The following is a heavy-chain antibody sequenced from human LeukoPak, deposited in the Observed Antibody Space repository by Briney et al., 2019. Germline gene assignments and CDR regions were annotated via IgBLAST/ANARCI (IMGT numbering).Heavy chain of an antibody. V-gene: IGHV4-59*01. Sequence: SETLSLTCTVSGGSISSYYWSWIRQPPGKGLEWIGYIYYSRSTKYNPSLKSRVTISVDTSKNQFSLKLSSVTAADTAVYYCARESTMVRGVIDYWGQGTLVTVSS. CDR1: GGSISSYY. J-gene: IGHJ4*02. CDR3: ARESTMVRGVIDY. D-gene: IGHD3-10*01. CDR2: IYYSRST.